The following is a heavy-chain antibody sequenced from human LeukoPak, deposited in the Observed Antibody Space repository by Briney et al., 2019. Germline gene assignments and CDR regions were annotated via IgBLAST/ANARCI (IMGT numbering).Heavy chain of an antibody. Sequence: GGSLRLSCAASGFTFSSYSMNWVRQAPGKGLEWVSSISSSSSYIYYADSVKGRFTISRDNAKNSLYLQMNSLRAEDTAVYYCARDWPDDIVVVPAASFDYWGQGTLVTVSS. D-gene: IGHD2-2*01. CDR3: ARDWPDDIVVVPAASFDY. J-gene: IGHJ4*02. V-gene: IGHV3-21*01. CDR1: GFTFSSYS. CDR2: ISSSSSYI.